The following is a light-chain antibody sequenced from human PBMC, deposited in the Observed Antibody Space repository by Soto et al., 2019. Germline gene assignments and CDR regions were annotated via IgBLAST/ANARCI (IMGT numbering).Light chain of an antibody. CDR1: QSLVYSDGNTY. CDR3: LQGTLWRST. CDR2: KIS. V-gene: IGKV2-30*01. Sequence: DAVLTQSPLSLPVTLGQPASISCKSIQSLVYSDGNTYLNWFQQRPGQSPRRLIYKISNRDSGVRGRFTGRASGTDFILEISRVASEDGGVYYCLQGTLWRSTFDQGTKQAI. J-gene: IGKJ2*01.